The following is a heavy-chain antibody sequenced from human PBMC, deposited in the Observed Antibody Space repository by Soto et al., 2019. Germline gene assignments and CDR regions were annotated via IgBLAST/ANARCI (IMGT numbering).Heavy chain of an antibody. D-gene: IGHD6-13*01. CDR2: INSDGSST. Sequence: GGSLRLSCAASGCPFSSYWMHWVRQAPGKGLVWVSRINSDGSSTSYADSVKGRFTISRDNSKNTLYLQMNSLRAEDTAVYYCAKDQGSSWYEIDYWGQGTLVTVSS. V-gene: IGHV3-74*01. CDR3: AKDQGSSWYEIDY. J-gene: IGHJ4*02. CDR1: GCPFSSYW.